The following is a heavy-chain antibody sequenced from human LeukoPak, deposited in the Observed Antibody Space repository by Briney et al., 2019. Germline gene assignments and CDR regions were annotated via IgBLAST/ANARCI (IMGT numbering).Heavy chain of an antibody. Sequence: GRSLRLSCAASGFTFSSYGMHWVRQAPGKGLEWVAVISYDGSNKYYADSVKGRFTISRDNSKNTLYLQMNSLRAEDTAVYYCAKDVLRYFDWPDYWGQGTLVTVSS. J-gene: IGHJ4*02. D-gene: IGHD3-9*01. CDR2: ISYDGSNK. V-gene: IGHV3-30*18. CDR3: AKDVLRYFDWPDY. CDR1: GFTFSSYG.